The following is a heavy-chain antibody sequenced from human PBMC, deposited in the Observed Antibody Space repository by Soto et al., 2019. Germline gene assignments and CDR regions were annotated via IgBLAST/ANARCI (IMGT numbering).Heavy chain of an antibody. CDR1: GGSISSSDYY. D-gene: IGHD2-21*02. J-gene: IGHJ5*02. CDR2: IYYSGIT. Sequence: XTLSRPCTVSGGSISSSDYYWGWIRQTRGKGLEWIGTIYYSGITYYNPSLRSRVTISVDTSKNQFCLTLRSVTAGYTGVYYRATHARTIVVVTALLAWFDPWGQGTLGTVS. CDR3: ATHARTIVVVTALLAWFDP. V-gene: IGHV4-39*01.